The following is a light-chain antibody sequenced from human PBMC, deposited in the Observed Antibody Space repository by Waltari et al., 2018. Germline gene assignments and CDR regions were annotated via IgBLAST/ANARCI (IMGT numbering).Light chain of an antibody. CDR2: EVS. V-gene: IGLV2-14*01. J-gene: IGLJ2*01. Sequence: QSALTQPASVSGSPGQSITISCTGTNTDVGAYNYVSWFQQHPGKAPKLILYEVSNRPSGVFNRCSGSKSGTTASLTISGLQADDEADYYCNSYTSSSSLDGSVVFGGGTKVTVL. CDR3: NSYTSSSSLDGSVV. CDR1: NTDVGAYNY.